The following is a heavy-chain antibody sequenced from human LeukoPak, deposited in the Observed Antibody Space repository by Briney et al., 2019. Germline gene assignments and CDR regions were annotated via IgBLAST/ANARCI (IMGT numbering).Heavy chain of an antibody. CDR1: GGSISSYY. CDR2: IYDSGST. D-gene: IGHD1-26*01. V-gene: IGHV4-59*12. Sequence: SETLSLTCTVSGGSISSYYWSWIRQPPGKGLEWIGYIYDSGSTNYNPSLKSRVTMSVDTSKNQFSLKLSSVTAADTAVYYCARDQGGSYWRRFDYWGQGTLVTVSS. J-gene: IGHJ4*02. CDR3: ARDQGGSYWRRFDY.